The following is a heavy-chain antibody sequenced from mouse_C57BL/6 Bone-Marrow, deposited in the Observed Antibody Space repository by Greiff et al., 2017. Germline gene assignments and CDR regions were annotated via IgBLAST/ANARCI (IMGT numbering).Heavy chain of an antibody. CDR1: GYTFTSYW. CDR3: ARDFGYYVWFAY. J-gene: IGHJ3*01. Sequence: QVQLQQPGAELVMPGASVKLSCKASGYTFTSYWMHWVKQRPGQGLEWIGEIDPSDSYTNYNQKFKGKSTLTVDKSSSTAYMQLSSLTSEASAVYYCARDFGYYVWFAYWGQGTLVTVSA. CDR2: IDPSDSYT. V-gene: IGHV1-69*01. D-gene: IGHD2-3*01.